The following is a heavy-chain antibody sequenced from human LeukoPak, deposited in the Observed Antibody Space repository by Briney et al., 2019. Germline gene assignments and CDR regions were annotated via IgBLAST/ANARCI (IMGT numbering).Heavy chain of an antibody. V-gene: IGHV3-21*01. CDR3: ARAPVAGPSLIDY. CDR2: ISGSGSYI. D-gene: IGHD2-21*01. J-gene: IGHJ4*02. CDR1: GFTFNDYS. Sequence: PGGSLRLSCAASGFTFNDYSMNWVRQAPGKGLEWVSSISGSGSYIYYAESVKGRFTISRDNTENALYLQMNNLRAEDTAVYYCARAPVAGPSLIDYWGQGNLVTVSS.